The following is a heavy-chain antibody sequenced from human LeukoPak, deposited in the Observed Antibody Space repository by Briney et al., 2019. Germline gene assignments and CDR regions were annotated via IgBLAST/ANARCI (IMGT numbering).Heavy chain of an antibody. CDR2: IYGGGGT. V-gene: IGHV3-66*04. CDR3: TRHQYDAFEI. CDR1: GSTFSAYA. J-gene: IGHJ3*02. D-gene: IGHD4-11*01. Sequence: GGSLRLSCEASGSTFSAYAMTWVRQAPGKGLEWVSVIYGGGGTYYADSAKGRFAISRDNSKNTLYLQISSLRAEDTAIYYCTRHQYDAFEIWGQGTMVTVSS.